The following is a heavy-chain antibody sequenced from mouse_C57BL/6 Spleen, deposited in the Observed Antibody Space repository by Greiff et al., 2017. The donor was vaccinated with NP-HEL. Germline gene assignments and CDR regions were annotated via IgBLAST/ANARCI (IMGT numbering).Heavy chain of an antibody. CDR2: IDPETGGT. CDR3: TRHYDYDGFAY. V-gene: IGHV1-15*01. D-gene: IGHD2-4*01. J-gene: IGHJ3*01. CDR1: GYTFTDYE. Sequence: QVQLKQSGAELVRPGASVTLSCKASGYTFTDYEMHWVKQTPVHGLEWIGAIDPETGGTAYNQKFKGKAILTADTSSSTAYMELRSLTSEDSAVYYCTRHYDYDGFAYWGQGTLVTVSA.